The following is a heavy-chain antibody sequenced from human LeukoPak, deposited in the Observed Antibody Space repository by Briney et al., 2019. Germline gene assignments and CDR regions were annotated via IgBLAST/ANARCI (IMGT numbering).Heavy chain of an antibody. Sequence: PSETLSLTCIVSGGSINNSSHYWGWIRQPPGRGPEWIGNIYYTGTTYYAPSLKSRVTMSIDTSKSQFSLKLSSVTAADTAVYYCARDWSTGDGGHYWGQGTLVTVSS. CDR2: IYYTGTT. CDR3: ARDWSTGDGGHY. J-gene: IGHJ4*02. V-gene: IGHV4-39*07. D-gene: IGHD2-21*02. CDR1: GGSINNSSHY.